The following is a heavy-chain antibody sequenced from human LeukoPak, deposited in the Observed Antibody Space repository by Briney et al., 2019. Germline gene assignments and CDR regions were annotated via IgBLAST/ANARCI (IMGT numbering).Heavy chain of an antibody. CDR1: GGSVSSGSYY. J-gene: IGHJ4*02. CDR3: ARSVSYYDSSGYLDY. Sequence: SETLSLTCTVSGGSVSSGSYYWSWIRQPPGKGLEWIGYIYYSGSTNYNPSLKSRVTISVDTSKNQFSLKLSSVTAADTAVYYCARSVSYYDSSGYLDYWGQGTLVTVSS. CDR2: IYYSGST. V-gene: IGHV4-61*01. D-gene: IGHD3-22*01.